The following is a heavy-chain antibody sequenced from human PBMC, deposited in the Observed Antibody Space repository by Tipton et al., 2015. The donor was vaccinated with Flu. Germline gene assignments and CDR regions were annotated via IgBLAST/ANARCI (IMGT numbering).Heavy chain of an antibody. CDR1: GFMFTNAW. CDR3: ATDWNCAHHCAGAY. Sequence: SLRLFCAASGFMFTNAWMSWVRQIPGKGLEWVGRVGAKGEGGTVDYAAPVKGRFTISRDDSKNTIYLQMDSLTTDDTAVYICATDWNCAHHCAGAYWGQGTLVTVSS. V-gene: IGHV3-15*04. CDR2: VGAKGEGGTV. D-gene: IGHD2-21*01. J-gene: IGHJ4*02.